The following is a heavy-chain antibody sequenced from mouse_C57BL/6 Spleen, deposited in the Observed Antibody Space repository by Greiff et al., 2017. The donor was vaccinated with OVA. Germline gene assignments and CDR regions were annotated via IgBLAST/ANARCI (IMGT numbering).Heavy chain of an antibody. CDR2: IYPGDGDT. V-gene: IGHV1-80*01. CDR1: GYAFSSYW. D-gene: IGHD1-1*02. Sequence: LQESGAELVKPGASVKISCKASGYAFSSYWMNWVKQRPGKGLEWIGQIYPGDGDTNYNGKFKGKATLTADKSSSTAYMQLSSLTSEDSAVYFCARLWNGYYFDYWGQGTTLTVSS. CDR3: ARLWNGYYFDY. J-gene: IGHJ2*01.